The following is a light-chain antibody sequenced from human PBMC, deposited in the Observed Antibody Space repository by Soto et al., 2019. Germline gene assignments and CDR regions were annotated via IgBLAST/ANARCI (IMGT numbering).Light chain of an antibody. CDR3: NSYTSSGTYV. Sequence: SALTQPASVSGSPGQSITISCTGTSSDVGLYNYVSWYRHLPGKAPELIIYDVSNRPSGVSNRFSGSKSASTASLTISGLQAEDEADYYCNSYTSSGTYVFGTGTKLTVL. CDR2: DVS. J-gene: IGLJ1*01. V-gene: IGLV2-14*03. CDR1: SSDVGLYNY.